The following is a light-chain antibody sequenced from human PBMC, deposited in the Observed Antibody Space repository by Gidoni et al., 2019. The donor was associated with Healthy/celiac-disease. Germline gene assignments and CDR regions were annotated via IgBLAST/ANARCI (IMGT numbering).Light chain of an antibody. J-gene: IGKJ4*01. CDR1: QSISSY. CDR3: QQSYSTLALT. V-gene: IGKV1-39*01. Sequence: DIQLTQSPSSPSASVGDRVTSPCRASQSISSYLYWYQQKPGKAPTLLIYAASSLQSGVPLRFSGSGSGTDFTLTISSLQPEDFATYYCQQSYSTLALTFGGGTKVEIK. CDR2: AAS.